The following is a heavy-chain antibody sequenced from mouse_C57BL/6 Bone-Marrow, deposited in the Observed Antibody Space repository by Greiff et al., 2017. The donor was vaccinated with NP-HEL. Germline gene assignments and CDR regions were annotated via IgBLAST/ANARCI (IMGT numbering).Heavy chain of an antibody. Sequence: VKLVESGGGLVKPGGSLKLSCAASGFTFSDYGMHWVRQAPEKGLEWVAYISSGSSTIYYADTVKGRFTISRDNAKNTLFLQMTSLRSEDTAMYYCARHSNYSWFAYWGQGTLVTVSA. CDR1: GFTFSDYG. CDR3: ARHSNYSWFAY. CDR2: ISSGSSTI. D-gene: IGHD2-5*01. J-gene: IGHJ3*01. V-gene: IGHV5-17*01.